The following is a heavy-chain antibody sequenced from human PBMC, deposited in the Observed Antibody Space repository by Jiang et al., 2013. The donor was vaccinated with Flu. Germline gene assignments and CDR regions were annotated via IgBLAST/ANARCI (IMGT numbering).Heavy chain of an antibody. Sequence: GLVQPGGSLRLSCAASGFTFSSYAMSWVRQAPGKGLEWVSAISGSGGSTYYADSVKGRFTISRDNSKNTLYLQMNSLRAEDTAVYYCAKEWGSGYARQLIVPWFDPWGQGTLVTVSS. CDR3: AKEWGSGYARQLIVPWFDP. CDR1: GFTFSSYA. J-gene: IGHJ5*02. D-gene: IGHD3-10*01. V-gene: IGHV3-23*01. CDR2: ISGSGGST.